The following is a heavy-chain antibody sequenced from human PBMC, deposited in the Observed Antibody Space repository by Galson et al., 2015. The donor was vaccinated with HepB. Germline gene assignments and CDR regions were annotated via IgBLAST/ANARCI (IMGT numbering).Heavy chain of an antibody. CDR2: ISAYNGNT. J-gene: IGHJ3*02. D-gene: IGHD2-21*02. V-gene: IGHV1-18*04. CDR3: ARPIVVVTAKENAFDI. CDR1: GYTFTSYG. Sequence: SVKVSCKASGYTFTSYGISWVRQAPGQGLEWMGWISAYNGNTNYAQKLQGRVTMTTDTSTSTAYMELRSLRSDDTAVYYCARPIVVVTAKENAFDIWGQGTMVTVSS.